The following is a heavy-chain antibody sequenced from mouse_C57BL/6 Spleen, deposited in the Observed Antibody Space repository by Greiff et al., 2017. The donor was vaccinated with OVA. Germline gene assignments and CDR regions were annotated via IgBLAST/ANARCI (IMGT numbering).Heavy chain of an antibody. CDR2: IYPGDGDT. Sequence: VQLQQSGPELVKPGASVKISCKASGYAFSSSWMNWVKQRPGKGLEWIGRIYPGDGDTNYNGKFKGKATLTADKSSSTAYMQLSSLTSEDSAVYFCARCPGTGGYYFDYWGQGTTLTVSS. J-gene: IGHJ2*01. CDR3: ARCPGTGGYYFDY. D-gene: IGHD4-1*01. V-gene: IGHV1-82*01. CDR1: GYAFSSSW.